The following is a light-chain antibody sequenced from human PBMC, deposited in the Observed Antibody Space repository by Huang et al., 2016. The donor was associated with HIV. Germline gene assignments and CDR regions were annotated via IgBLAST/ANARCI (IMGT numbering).Light chain of an antibody. J-gene: IGKJ4*01. V-gene: IGKV3-11*01. CDR3: QQRSNWPPT. CDR1: QSVSIY. CDR2: DAS. Sequence: EIVLTQSPATLSLSPGERATLSCRASQSVSIYLAWYQQKPGQAPRLLIYDASNRATGIPARFSCSGSGTDFTLSISSLAPEDFAVYYCQQRSNWPPTFGGGTKVEI.